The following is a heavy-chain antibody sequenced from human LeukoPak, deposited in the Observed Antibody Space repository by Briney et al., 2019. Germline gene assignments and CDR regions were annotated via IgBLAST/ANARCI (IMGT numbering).Heavy chain of an antibody. J-gene: IGHJ6*02. CDR3: ATVKDGYKHYYYGMDV. CDR1: GGTFSSYA. Sequence: GASVKVSCKASGGTFSSYAISWVRQAPGQGLEWMGGIIPIFGTANYAQKFQGRVTITADESTSTAYMELSSLRSEDTAVYYCATVKDGYKHYYYGMDVWGQGTTVTVSS. CDR2: IIPIFGTA. V-gene: IGHV1-69*13. D-gene: IGHD5-24*01.